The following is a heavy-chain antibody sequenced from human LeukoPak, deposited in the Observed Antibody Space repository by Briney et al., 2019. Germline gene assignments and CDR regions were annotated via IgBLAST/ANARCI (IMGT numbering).Heavy chain of an antibody. CDR1: GGSISSSSYY. Sequence: SETLSLTCTVSGGSISSSSYYWGWIRQPPGKGLEWIGSIYYSGSTYYNPSLKSRVTISVDTSKNQFSLKLSSVTAADTAVYYCASTDCSGGSCYAVDWFDPWGQGTLVTVSS. CDR2: IYYSGST. J-gene: IGHJ5*02. CDR3: ASTDCSGGSCYAVDWFDP. D-gene: IGHD2-15*01. V-gene: IGHV4-39*07.